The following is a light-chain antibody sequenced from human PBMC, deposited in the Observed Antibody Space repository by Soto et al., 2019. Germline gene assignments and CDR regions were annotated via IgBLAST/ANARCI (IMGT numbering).Light chain of an antibody. CDR3: AAWDDSLSGVV. CDR1: SSNIGGNY. J-gene: IGLJ2*01. Sequence: QSVLTQPPSASGTPGQRVTISCSGSSSNIGGNYVYWYQQLPGRAPKLLIYRNNQRPSGVPDRFSGSKSGTSASLAISGLRSEYEADYYCAAWDDSLSGVVFGGGTKLTVL. CDR2: RNN. V-gene: IGLV1-47*01.